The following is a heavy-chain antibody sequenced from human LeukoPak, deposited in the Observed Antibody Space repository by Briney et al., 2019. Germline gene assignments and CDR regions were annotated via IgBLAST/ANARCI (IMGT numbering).Heavy chain of an antibody. J-gene: IGHJ4*02. CDR2: VSDIGST. CDR3: ARNFYASSGYYLDDFYFDF. Sequence: SETLSLTCSVSGDSISGYYWSWIRQPPGKGLEWIAYVSDIGSTNYNPSLESRVTISVDTSKNQLSLKMTSVTAADTALYYCARNFYASSGYYLDDFYFDFWGQGTLVTVS. V-gene: IGHV4-59*12. CDR1: GDSISGYY. D-gene: IGHD3-22*01.